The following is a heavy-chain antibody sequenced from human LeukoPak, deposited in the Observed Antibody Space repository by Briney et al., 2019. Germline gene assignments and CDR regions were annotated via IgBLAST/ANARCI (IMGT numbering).Heavy chain of an antibody. V-gene: IGHV4-30-4*01. CDR1: GGSINSDDYY. J-gene: IGHJ4*02. Sequence: SETLSLTCTVSGGSINSDDYYWTWIRQPPGKGLEWIGYIYNSGSTYYNPSLKSRVIISVNTSKNQFSLKLSSVTAADTAVYYSPRVFDALSAEYDYVWGSYRFFDHWGQGTLVTVSS. D-gene: IGHD3-16*02. CDR3: PRVFDALSAEYDYVWGSYRFFDH. CDR2: IYNSGST.